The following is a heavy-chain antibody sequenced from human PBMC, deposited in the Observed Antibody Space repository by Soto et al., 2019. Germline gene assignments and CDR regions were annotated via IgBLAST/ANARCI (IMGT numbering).Heavy chain of an antibody. D-gene: IGHD6-13*01. CDR3: TRSLFLASTGIEPFDL. Sequence: EVQLLESGGGLVQPGGSLVLSCAASGFTFSSYAMSWVRQAPGKGLEWVSSISGGGNDAYYADSVKGRVTISRDNSRNTLYLQMNSLRADDTALFYCTRSLFLASTGIEPFDLWGQGTLVTVSS. V-gene: IGHV3-23*01. J-gene: IGHJ4*02. CDR2: ISGGGNDA. CDR1: GFTFSSYA.